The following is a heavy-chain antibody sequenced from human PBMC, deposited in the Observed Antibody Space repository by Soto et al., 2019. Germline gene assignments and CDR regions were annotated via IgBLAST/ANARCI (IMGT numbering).Heavy chain of an antibody. CDR3: ERDAFFFGDYGGLDY. V-gene: IGHV3-7*01. Sequence: PGGSLRLSCAASGFTFSSYWMSWVRQAPGKGLEWVANIKQDGSEKYYVDSVKGRFTISRDNAKNSLYLQMNSLRAEDTAVYYCERDAFFFGDYGGLDYWGQGTLVTVSS. CDR2: IKQDGSEK. J-gene: IGHJ4*02. D-gene: IGHD4-17*01. CDR1: GFTFSSYW.